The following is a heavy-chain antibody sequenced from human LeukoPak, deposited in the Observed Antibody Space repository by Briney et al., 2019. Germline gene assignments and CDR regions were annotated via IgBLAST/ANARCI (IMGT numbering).Heavy chain of an antibody. Sequence: PSETLSLTCAVYGGSFSGYYWSWIRQPPGKGLEWIGEINHSGSTNYNPSLKSRVTISVDTSKNQFSLKLSSVTAADTAVYYCARGKSNYVRNWFDPWGQGTLVTVSS. CDR2: INHSGST. V-gene: IGHV4-34*01. CDR3: ARGKSNYVRNWFDP. D-gene: IGHD4-11*01. J-gene: IGHJ5*02. CDR1: GGSFSGYY.